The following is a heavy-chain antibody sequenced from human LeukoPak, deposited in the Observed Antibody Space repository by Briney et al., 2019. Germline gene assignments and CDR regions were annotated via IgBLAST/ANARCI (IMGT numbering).Heavy chain of an antibody. J-gene: IGHJ4*02. Sequence: GGSLRLSCAASGFTFSTAWMHWVRQAPGKGLVWVSRINSDGSSTSYADSVKGRFTISRDNAKNTLYLQMNSLRAEDTAVYYCVSSYCSGGSCYSASGYWGQGTLVTVSS. CDR2: INSDGSST. V-gene: IGHV3-74*01. CDR1: GFTFSTAW. CDR3: VSSYCSGGSCYSASGY. D-gene: IGHD2-15*01.